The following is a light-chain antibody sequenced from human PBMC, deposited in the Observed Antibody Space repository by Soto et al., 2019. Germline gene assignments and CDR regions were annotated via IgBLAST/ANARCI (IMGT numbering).Light chain of an antibody. J-gene: IGKJ4*01. V-gene: IGKV3-15*01. Sequence: EIVMTQYPATLSVYPGARATLSCRASQSISSKLAWYQQKPGQAPRLLIYGASTRATGIPVRFSGSGSGTEFTLTITSLQSYDCAVYYGQEYNNWHPVTFGGGTKVEIK. CDR1: QSISSK. CDR2: GAS. CDR3: QEYNNWHPVT.